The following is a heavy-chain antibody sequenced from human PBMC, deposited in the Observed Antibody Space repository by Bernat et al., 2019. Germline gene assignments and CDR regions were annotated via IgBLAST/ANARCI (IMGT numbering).Heavy chain of an antibody. CDR3: AGEAPYSSSWYKDYYYGMDV. V-gene: IGHV3-30-3*01. CDR1: GFTFSSYA. D-gene: IGHD6-13*01. Sequence: QVQLVESGGGVVQPGRSLRLSCAASGFTFSSYAMHWVRQAPGKGLGGVAFISYDGSNKYYADTGKGEFTSSRDNSKSTLYLQMNSLRAEDTAMYCCAGEAPYSSSWYKDYYYGMDVWGQGTTVTVSS. J-gene: IGHJ6*02. CDR2: ISYDGSNK.